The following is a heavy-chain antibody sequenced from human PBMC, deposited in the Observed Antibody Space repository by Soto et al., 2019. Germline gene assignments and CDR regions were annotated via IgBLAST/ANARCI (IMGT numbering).Heavy chain of an antibody. CDR3: AREAHYYDSKGIDPPFY. Sequence: PSESLSLICTVSGGSVSSGSYYWSWIRQPPGKGLEWIGYIYYSGSTNYNPSLKSRVTISVDTSKNQFSLKLSSVTAADTAVYYCAREAHYYDSKGIDPPFYWGQGTLVTVSS. D-gene: IGHD3-22*01. V-gene: IGHV4-61*01. J-gene: IGHJ4*02. CDR2: IYYSGST. CDR1: GGSVSSGSYY.